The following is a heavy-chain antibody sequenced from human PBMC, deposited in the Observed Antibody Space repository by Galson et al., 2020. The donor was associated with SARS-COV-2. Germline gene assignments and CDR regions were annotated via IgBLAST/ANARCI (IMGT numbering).Heavy chain of an antibody. J-gene: IGHJ6*02. CDR3: ARDTYYDPYGMDV. D-gene: IGHD3-3*01. CDR2: IKQDGSEK. Sequence: TGGSLRLSCAASGFTFSSYWMSWVRQAPGKGLEWVANIKQDGSEKYYVDCVKGRFTISRDNAKNSLYLQMNSLRAEDTAVYYCARDTYYDPYGMDVWGQGTTVTVSS. V-gene: IGHV3-7*01. CDR1: GFTFSSYW.